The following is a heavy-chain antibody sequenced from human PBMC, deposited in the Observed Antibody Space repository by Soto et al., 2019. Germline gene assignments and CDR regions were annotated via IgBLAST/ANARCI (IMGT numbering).Heavy chain of an antibody. CDR2: ISYDGGNK. Sequence: PGGSLRLSCAASGFTFSSYAMHWVRQAPGKGLEWVAVISYDGGNKYYADSVKGRFTISRDNSKNTLYLQMNSLRAEDTAVYYCARDDGEDIVVVPAASYSMDVWGQGTTVTVAS. J-gene: IGHJ6*02. D-gene: IGHD2-2*01. CDR3: ARDDGEDIVVVPAASYSMDV. V-gene: IGHV3-30-3*01. CDR1: GFTFSSYA.